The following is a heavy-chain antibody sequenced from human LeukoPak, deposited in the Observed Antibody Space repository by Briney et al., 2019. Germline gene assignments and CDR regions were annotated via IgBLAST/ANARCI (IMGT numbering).Heavy chain of an antibody. J-gene: IGHJ4*02. CDR2: IKQDGSEK. D-gene: IGHD4-17*01. CDR1: GFTFSSYW. V-gene: IGHV3-7*01. CDR3: ARQDDGYSAF. Sequence: GGSLRLSCATSGFTFSSYWMSWVRQAPGEGLEWVANIKQDGSEKYFVDSVKGRFTICRDNAKNSLFLHMNSLRAEDTAVYYCARQDDGYSAFWGQGTLVTVSS.